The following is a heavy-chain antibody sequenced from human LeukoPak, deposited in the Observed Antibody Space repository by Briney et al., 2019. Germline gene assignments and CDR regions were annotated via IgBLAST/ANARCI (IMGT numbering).Heavy chain of an antibody. Sequence: GGSLRLSCAASGFTFSACWMSWVRQAPGKGLEWLANIKQDGSDEQYVDSVKGRFAISRDNAKTSVYLQMNSLRAEDTALYYCVSTTRSSPFDNWGQGTLVTVSS. CDR2: IKQDGSDE. CDR1: GFTFSACW. J-gene: IGHJ4*02. CDR3: VSTTRSSPFDN. D-gene: IGHD1-1*01. V-gene: IGHV3-7*01.